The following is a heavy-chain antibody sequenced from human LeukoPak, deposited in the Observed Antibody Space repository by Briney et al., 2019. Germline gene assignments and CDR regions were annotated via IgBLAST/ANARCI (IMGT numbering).Heavy chain of an antibody. Sequence: GGSLRLSCAASGFTFSSYWMSWVRQAPGKGLEWVANIKQDGSEKYYVDSVKGRFTISRDNSKNTLYLQMNSLRAEDTAVYYCAREADLGDSDAFDIWGQGTMVTVSS. J-gene: IGHJ3*02. CDR3: AREADLGDSDAFDI. CDR1: GFTFSSYW. CDR2: IKQDGSEK. D-gene: IGHD2-21*01. V-gene: IGHV3-7*03.